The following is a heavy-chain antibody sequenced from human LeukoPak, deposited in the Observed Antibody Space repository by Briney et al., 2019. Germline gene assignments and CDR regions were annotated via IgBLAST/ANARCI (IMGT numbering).Heavy chain of an antibody. V-gene: IGHV4-39*01. CDR2: IYYSGST. CDR1: GGSISSSSYY. D-gene: IGHD3-3*01. Sequence: SETLSLTCTVSGGSISSSSYYWGWIRQPPGKGLEWIGSIYYSGSTYYNPSLKSRVTISADTSKNQFSLKLSSVTAADTAVYYCARRVGDTIFGVVTAGLDYDYWGQGTLVTVSS. CDR3: ARRVGDTIFGVVTAGLDYDY. J-gene: IGHJ4*02.